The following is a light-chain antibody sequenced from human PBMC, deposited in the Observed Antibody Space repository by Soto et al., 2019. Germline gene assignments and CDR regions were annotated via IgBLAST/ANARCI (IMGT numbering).Light chain of an antibody. V-gene: IGKV1-39*01. Sequence: DIQMTQSPASLSASIGDTVTIACRASQNIDIYLNWYQHKPGTVPNLLIYAASGLQTGVPSRFSGSRSGTDFSLTISSLQPEDFATYYCQQSRTTPWTFGQGTKVDIK. J-gene: IGKJ1*01. CDR2: AAS. CDR3: QQSRTTPWT. CDR1: QNIDIY.